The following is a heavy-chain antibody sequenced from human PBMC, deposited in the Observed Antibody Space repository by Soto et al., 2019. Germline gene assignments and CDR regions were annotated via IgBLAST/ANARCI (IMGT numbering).Heavy chain of an antibody. CDR3: ARHDSSSWYYYYYGMDA. J-gene: IGHJ6*02. CDR1: GYSFTIYW. Sequence: PGESLKISCKGSGYSFTIYWISWVRQMPWKGLEWIGRIDPSDSYTNYSPSFQGHVTISADKSISTAYLQWSSLKASDTAMYYCARHDSSSWYYYYYGMDAWGQGTTVTVSS. CDR2: IDPSDSYT. D-gene: IGHD6-13*01. V-gene: IGHV5-10-1*01.